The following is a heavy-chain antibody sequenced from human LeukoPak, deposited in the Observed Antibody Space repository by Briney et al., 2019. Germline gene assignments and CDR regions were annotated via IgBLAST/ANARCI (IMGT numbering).Heavy chain of an antibody. CDR2: IYYSGST. V-gene: IGHV4-39*07. Sequence: SETLSLTCTVSGGSISSSSYYWGWIRQPPGKGLEWIGSIYYSGSTYYNPSLKSRVTISVDTSKNQFSLKLSSVTAADTAVYYCARDFNTGYSGYVDAFDIWGQGTMVTVSS. D-gene: IGHD5-12*01. CDR1: GGSISSSSYY. J-gene: IGHJ3*02. CDR3: ARDFNTGYSGYVDAFDI.